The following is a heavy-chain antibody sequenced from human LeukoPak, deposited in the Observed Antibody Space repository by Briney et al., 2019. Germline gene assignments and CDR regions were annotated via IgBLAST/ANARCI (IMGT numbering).Heavy chain of an antibody. CDR1: GGSFSGYY. Sequence: PSETLSLTCAVYGGSFSGYYWSWIRQPPGKGLEWIGKISHGGSTNYNPSLKSRVTISVDTSKNQFYLKLTSVTAAETAVYYCAREGVMRGYWTSTSCSKAFDIWGQGTLVTVSS. J-gene: IGHJ3*02. D-gene: IGHD2-2*01. V-gene: IGHV4-34*01. CDR2: ISHGGST. CDR3: AREGVMRGYWTSTSCSKAFDI.